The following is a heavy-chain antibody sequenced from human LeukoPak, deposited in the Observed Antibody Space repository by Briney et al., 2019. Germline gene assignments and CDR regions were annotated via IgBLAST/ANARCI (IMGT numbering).Heavy chain of an antibody. Sequence: GSVKVSCKTSGYPFTTYEINWVRQAAGQGLEWMGWVHPDTVYADYAQKFQGRVTMTSDTSLSTAYMELSSLRSDDTAVYFCARGPRNDPWGPGTLVTVSS. V-gene: IGHV1-8*01. D-gene: IGHD1-14*01. CDR3: ARGPRNDP. J-gene: IGHJ5*02. CDR2: VHPDTVYA. CDR1: GYPFTTYE.